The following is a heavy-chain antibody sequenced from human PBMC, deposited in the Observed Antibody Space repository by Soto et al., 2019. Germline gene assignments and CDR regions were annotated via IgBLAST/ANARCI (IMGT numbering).Heavy chain of an antibody. CDR2: INEDGDKK. CDR3: ARHSRSRGSF. Sequence: EVQLVESGGDLVQPGGSLRLSCAASGFTFSSYWMTWVRQAPGKGLEWVASINEDGDKKYYLDSVKGRFTIFRDNAQNSLYLQMNSLRADDTAVVYCARHSRSRGSFWGQRTLVTVSS. V-gene: IGHV3-7*01. D-gene: IGHD6-19*01. J-gene: IGHJ4*01. CDR1: GFTFSSYW.